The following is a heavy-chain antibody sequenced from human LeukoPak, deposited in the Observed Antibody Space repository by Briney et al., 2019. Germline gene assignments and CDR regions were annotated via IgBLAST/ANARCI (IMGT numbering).Heavy chain of an antibody. CDR2: ISGSGERT. Sequence: GGSLRLSCAASGFTFSSYAMAWVRQAPGKGLEWVSVISGSGERTYYADSVKGRFTISRDNSKNTLQMNSLRAEDTAIYYCAKRSHDDSGTFDYWGQGTLVTVSS. CDR1: GFTFSSYA. V-gene: IGHV3-23*01. J-gene: IGHJ4*02. D-gene: IGHD3-10*01. CDR3: AKRSHDDSGTFDY.